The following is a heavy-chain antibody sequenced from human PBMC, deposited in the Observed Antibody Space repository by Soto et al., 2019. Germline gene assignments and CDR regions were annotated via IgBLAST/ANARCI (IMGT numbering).Heavy chain of an antibody. CDR2: ISGSGGNF. J-gene: IGHJ6*03. CDR1: EFNFGDYY. Sequence: GSLRLSCAASEFNFGDYYLAWVRQSPGMGLEWLSHISGSGGNFFYADSVKGRFTISRDNAKNTLYLQMNSLRAEDTAVYYCARDSDDYYYYYMDVWGKGTTVTVSS. V-gene: IGHV3-11*04. CDR3: ARDSDDYYYYYMDV.